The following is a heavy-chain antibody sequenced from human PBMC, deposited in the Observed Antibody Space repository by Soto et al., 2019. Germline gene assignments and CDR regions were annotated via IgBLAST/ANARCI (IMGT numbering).Heavy chain of an antibody. CDR3: AKNYFFDS. CDR1: GFTFSTYA. Sequence: GGSLRLSCAAPGFTFSTYAMSWVRQGPGKGLEWVSSISVSGSPYYADPVKGRFTVSRDNSKDTLYLQMNSLTAEDTAVYFCAKNYFFDSWGPGTLVTVSS. J-gene: IGHJ4*02. V-gene: IGHV3-23*01. CDR2: ISVSGSP.